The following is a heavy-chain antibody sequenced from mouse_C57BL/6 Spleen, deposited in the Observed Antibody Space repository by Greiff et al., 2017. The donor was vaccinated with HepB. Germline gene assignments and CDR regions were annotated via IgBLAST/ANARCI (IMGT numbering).Heavy chain of an antibody. CDR1: GYTFTTYP. J-gene: IGHJ1*03. CDR2: FHPYNDDT. CDR3: ARIYYDYDGYWYFDV. D-gene: IGHD2-4*01. V-gene: IGHV1-47*01. Sequence: VQLQQSGAELVKPGASVKMSCKASGYTFTTYPTEWMKQNHGKSLEWIGNFHPYNDDTKYNEKFKGKATLTVEKSSSTVYLELSRLTSDDSAVYYCARIYYDYDGYWYFDVWGTGTTVTVSS.